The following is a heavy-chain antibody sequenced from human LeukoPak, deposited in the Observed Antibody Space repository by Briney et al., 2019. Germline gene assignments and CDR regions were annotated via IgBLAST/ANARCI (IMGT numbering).Heavy chain of an antibody. CDR2: IIPIFGTA. CDR1: GGTFSSYA. CDR3: ARGVVGATTGAYSFDY. D-gene: IGHD1-26*01. J-gene: IGHJ4*02. V-gene: IGHV1-69*13. Sequence: SVKVYCKASGGTFSSYAISWVRQAPGQGLEWMGGIIPIFGTANYAQKFQGRVTIIADESTSTAYMELSSLRSEDTAVYYCARGVVGATTGAYSFDYWGRGTLVTVSS.